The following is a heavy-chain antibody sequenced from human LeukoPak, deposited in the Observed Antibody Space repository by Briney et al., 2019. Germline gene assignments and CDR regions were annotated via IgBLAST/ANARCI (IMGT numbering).Heavy chain of an antibody. CDR2: IDPSDSYT. Sequence: KVSCTASGGTFSSYTISWVRQMPGKGLEWTGRIDPSDSYTNYSPSFQGHVTISADKSISTAYLQWSSLKASDTAMYYCARHSYDGGFDYWGQGTLVTVSS. J-gene: IGHJ4*02. V-gene: IGHV5-10-1*01. CDR3: ARHSYDGGFDY. CDR1: GGTFSSYT. D-gene: IGHD5-12*01.